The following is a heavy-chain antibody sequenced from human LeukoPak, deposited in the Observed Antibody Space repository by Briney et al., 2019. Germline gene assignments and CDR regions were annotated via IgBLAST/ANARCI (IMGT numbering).Heavy chain of an antibody. V-gene: IGHV1-46*01. CDR1: GYTFSSYY. J-gene: IGHJ4*02. CDR3: AREASGSYFDY. Sequence: GASVTVSCKASGYTFSSYYMHWVRQAPRQGLEWVGLINPTGDSTNYAQNFRGRVTMTRDTSTSTVYMDLSSLRSEDTAVYYCAREASGSYFDYWGQGTLVTVSS. CDR2: INPTGDST. D-gene: IGHD6-25*01.